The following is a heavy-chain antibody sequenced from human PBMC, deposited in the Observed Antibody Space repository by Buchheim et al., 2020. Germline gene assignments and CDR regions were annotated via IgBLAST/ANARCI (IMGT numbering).Heavy chain of an antibody. CDR1: GFTFTSSA. Sequence: QMQLVQSGPEVKKPGTSVKVSCKASGFTFTSSAVQWVRQARGQRLEWIGWIVVGSGNTNYAQKFQERVTITRDMSTSTAYMELSSLRSEDTAVYYCAEHSSDYGDYVGYWYFDLWGRGTL. J-gene: IGHJ2*01. D-gene: IGHD4-17*01. CDR2: IVVGSGNT. CDR3: AEHSSDYGDYVGYWYFDL. V-gene: IGHV1-58*01.